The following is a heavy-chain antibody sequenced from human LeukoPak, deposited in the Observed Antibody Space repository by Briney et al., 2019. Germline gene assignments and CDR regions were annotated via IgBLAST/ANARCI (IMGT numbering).Heavy chain of an antibody. D-gene: IGHD2-2*01. V-gene: IGHV3-23*01. CDR3: ARYCITTSCLGGDYYYGMDV. CDR2: ISDTT. J-gene: IGHJ6*04. CDR1: GLTFSNFA. Sequence: GGSLRLFCAASGLTFSNFAMSWVRQAPGKGLEWVSAISDTTYYADSVKGRFTIPSDNPKNTLYLQLNSLRAEDTAVYYCARYCITTSCLGGDYYYGMDVWGKGTTVTVSS.